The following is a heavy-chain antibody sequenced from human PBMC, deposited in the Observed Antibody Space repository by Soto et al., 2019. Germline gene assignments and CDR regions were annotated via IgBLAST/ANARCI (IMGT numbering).Heavy chain of an antibody. Sequence: GGSLRLSCAASGFTFSTFVMHWVRQAPGKGLEWVAALSYDGSNQNYADSVKGRFTISRDNSKNTVSLQMTSLRAEDTAVYYCAKGGRQWLVTSDFNYWGQGALVTVSS. J-gene: IGHJ4*02. V-gene: IGHV3-30*04. CDR2: LSYDGSNQ. CDR3: AKGGRQWLVTSDFNY. D-gene: IGHD6-19*01. CDR1: GFTFSTFV.